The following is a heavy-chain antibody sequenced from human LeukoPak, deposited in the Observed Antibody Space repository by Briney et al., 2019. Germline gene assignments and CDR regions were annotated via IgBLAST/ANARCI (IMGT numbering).Heavy chain of an antibody. J-gene: IGHJ1*01. CDR3: VRDLLGSGSTTAYLHH. V-gene: IGHV3-21*01. CDR2: ISRRSRHV. CDR1: EFIFSDYS. D-gene: IGHD1-1*01. Sequence: GGSLRLSCTASEFIFSDYSMNWVRQAPGKGLEWVSSISRRSRHVYYAGSVKGRFTISRDNAWNSLYLQMNSLRAEDMAVYFCVRDLLGSGSTTAYLHHWGQGTLVTVSS.